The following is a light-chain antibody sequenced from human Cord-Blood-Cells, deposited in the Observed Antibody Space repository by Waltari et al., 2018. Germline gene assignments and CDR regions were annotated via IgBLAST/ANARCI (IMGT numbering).Light chain of an antibody. J-gene: IGKJ4*01. Sequence: EIVLTQSPATLSLSPGERATLSCMAIQSVSSYLAWYQQKPGQGPRLLIYDASNRATGIPARFSGRGSGTDFTRTISSLGPEDFAVYYGQQRSNWPLTFGGGTKVEIE. CDR2: DAS. CDR1: QSVSSY. V-gene: IGKV3-11*01. CDR3: QQRSNWPLT.